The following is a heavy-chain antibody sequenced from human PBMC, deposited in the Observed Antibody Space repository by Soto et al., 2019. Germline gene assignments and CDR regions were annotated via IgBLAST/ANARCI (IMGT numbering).Heavy chain of an antibody. CDR2: ISGSGGST. D-gene: IGHD5-12*01. J-gene: IGHJ4*02. Sequence: GGSLRLSCAASGFTFSSYAMSWVRQAPGKGLEWVSAISGSGGSTYYADSVKGRFTISRDNSKNTLYLQMYSLRAEDTAVYYCAKDRRVYSGYDYVWGQGTLVTVSS. V-gene: IGHV3-23*01. CDR1: GFTFSSYA. CDR3: AKDRRVYSGYDYV.